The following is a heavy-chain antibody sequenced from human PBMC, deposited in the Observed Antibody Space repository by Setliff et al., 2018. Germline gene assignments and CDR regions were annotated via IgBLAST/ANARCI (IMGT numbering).Heavy chain of an antibody. J-gene: IGHJ5*02. V-gene: IGHV4-4*07. D-gene: IGHD3-10*01. Sequence: SETLSLTCTVSGGSISSYYWSWIRQPAGKGLEWIGHIYIGGSANYNPSLKSRVTMSIDTSKNQFSLKLNSVTAADMAVYYCARGITMVRGVIIHNWFDPWGQGTLVTVSS. CDR2: IYIGGSA. CDR1: GGSISSYY. CDR3: ARGITMVRGVIIHNWFDP.